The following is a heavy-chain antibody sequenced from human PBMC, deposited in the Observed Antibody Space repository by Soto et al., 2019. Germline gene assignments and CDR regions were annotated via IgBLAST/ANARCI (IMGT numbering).Heavy chain of an antibody. CDR2: IYYSGST. V-gene: IGHV4-39*01. CDR3: ARRERAAGTDWWFDP. CDR1: GGSISSSSFH. J-gene: IGHJ5*02. D-gene: IGHD6-13*01. Sequence: SETLSLTCTVSGGSISSSSFHWGWIRQPPGKGLEWIGSIYYSGSTYYSQSLKSRVTISVDTSKNQFSLKLSSVTAADSAVYYCARRERAAGTDWWFDPWGQGTLVT.